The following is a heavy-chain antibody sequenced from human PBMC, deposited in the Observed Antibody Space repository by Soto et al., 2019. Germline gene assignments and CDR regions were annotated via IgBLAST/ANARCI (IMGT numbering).Heavy chain of an antibody. CDR3: ARGRGTSYNWFDP. D-gene: IGHD1-1*01. CDR1: GGSVSSGSYY. Sequence: SETLSLTCTVSGGSVSSGSYYWSWIRQPPGKGLEWIGYIYYSGSTNYNPSLKSRVTISVDTSKNQFSLKLSSVTAADTAVYNCARGRGTSYNWFDPWGQGTLVTVSS. J-gene: IGHJ5*02. V-gene: IGHV4-61*01. CDR2: IYYSGST.